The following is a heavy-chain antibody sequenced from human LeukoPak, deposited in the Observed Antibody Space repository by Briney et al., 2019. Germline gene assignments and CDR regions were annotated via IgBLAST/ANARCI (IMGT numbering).Heavy chain of an antibody. CDR2: ISSSGSTI. J-gene: IGHJ4*02. CDR3: ALYDFWSGYSPDY. D-gene: IGHD3-3*01. V-gene: IGHV3-48*03. Sequence: PGGSLRLSCAASGFTFSSYEMNWVRQAPGKGLEGVSYISSSGSTIYYADSVKGRFTISRDNAKNSLYLQMNSLRAEDTAVYYCALYDFWSGYSPDYWGQGTLVTVSS. CDR1: GFTFSSYE.